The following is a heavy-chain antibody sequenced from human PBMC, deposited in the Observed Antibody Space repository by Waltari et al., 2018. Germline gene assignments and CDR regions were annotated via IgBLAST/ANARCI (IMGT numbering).Heavy chain of an antibody. V-gene: IGHV1-69*12. CDR1: GGTFSSYA. J-gene: IGHJ5*02. CDR2: HIPIFGTA. D-gene: IGHD3-3*01. Sequence: QVQLVQSGAEVKKPGSSVKFSCQASGGTFSSYAISWFRPAPEHGRDWRDGHIPIFGTANYAQKFQGRVTITADESTSTAYMELSSLRSEDTAVYYCARVQLSGRLDFWSGYRPRGNWFDPWGQGTLVTVSS. CDR3: ARVQLSGRLDFWSGYRPRGNWFDP.